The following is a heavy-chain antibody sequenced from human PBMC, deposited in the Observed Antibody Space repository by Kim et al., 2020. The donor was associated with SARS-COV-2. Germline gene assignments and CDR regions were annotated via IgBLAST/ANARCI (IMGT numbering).Heavy chain of an antibody. CDR2: ISYDGSNK. V-gene: IGHV3-30*04. CDR1: GFTFSSYA. CDR3: ARGRGIGSYHDYFDY. J-gene: IGHJ4*02. D-gene: IGHD1-26*01. Sequence: GGSLRLSCAASGFTFSSYAMHWVRQAPGKGLEWVAVISYDGSNKYYADSVKGRFTISRDNSKNTLYLQMNSLRAEDTAVYYCARGRGIGSYHDYFDYWGQGTLVTVSS.